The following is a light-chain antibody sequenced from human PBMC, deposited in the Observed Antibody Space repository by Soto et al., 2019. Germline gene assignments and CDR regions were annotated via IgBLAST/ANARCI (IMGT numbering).Light chain of an antibody. Sequence: EIVLTQSPGTLSLSLGDRATLSCRASQSVSRNYLAWYQQKPGQAPRLLIYGASTRATGIPARFSGSGSGTEFSLTISSLQSEDFAVYYCQQRSNWLLTFGGGTKVDIK. V-gene: IGKV3D-20*02. CDR2: GAS. CDR3: QQRSNWLLT. J-gene: IGKJ4*01. CDR1: QSVSRNY.